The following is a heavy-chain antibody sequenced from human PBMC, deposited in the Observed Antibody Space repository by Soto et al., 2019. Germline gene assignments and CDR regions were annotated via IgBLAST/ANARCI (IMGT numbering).Heavy chain of an antibody. J-gene: IGHJ6*03. V-gene: IGHV3-64*01. CDR3: ARVNRNGRFGELWGRYYYYYMDV. D-gene: IGHD3-10*01. Sequence: GGSLRLSCAASGFTFSSYAMHWVRQAPGKGLEYVSAISSNGGSTYYANSVKGRFTISRDNSKNTLYLQMGSLRAEDMAVYYCARVNRNGRFGELWGRYYYYYMDVWGKGTTVTVSS. CDR1: GFTFSSYA. CDR2: ISSNGGST.